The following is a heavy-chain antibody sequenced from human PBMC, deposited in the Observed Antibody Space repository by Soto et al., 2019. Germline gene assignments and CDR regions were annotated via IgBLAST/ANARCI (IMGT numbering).Heavy chain of an antibody. Sequence: EVQLVESGGGLVKPGGSLRLSCAAPGFTFSSYSMNWVRQAPGKGLEWVSSISSSSSYIYYADSVKGRFTISRDNAKNSLYLQMNSLRAEDTAVYYCARDFQPDYYGSGSPYFDYWGQGTLVTVSS. V-gene: IGHV3-21*01. CDR2: ISSSSSYI. CDR3: ARDFQPDYYGSGSPYFDY. D-gene: IGHD3-10*01. J-gene: IGHJ4*02. CDR1: GFTFSSYS.